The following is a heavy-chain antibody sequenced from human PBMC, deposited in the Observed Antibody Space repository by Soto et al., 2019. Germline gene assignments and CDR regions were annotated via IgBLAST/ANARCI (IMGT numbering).Heavy chain of an antibody. D-gene: IGHD1-26*01. CDR1: GYTFTSYA. Sequence: VKVSCKASGYTFTSYAMHWVRQAPGQRLEWMGWINAGNGNTKYSQKFQGGVTITRDTSASTAYMELSSLRSEDTAVYYCARAGTGVGARPTDYWGQGTLVTVSS. V-gene: IGHV1-3*01. J-gene: IGHJ4*02. CDR3: ARAGTGVGARPTDY. CDR2: INAGNGNT.